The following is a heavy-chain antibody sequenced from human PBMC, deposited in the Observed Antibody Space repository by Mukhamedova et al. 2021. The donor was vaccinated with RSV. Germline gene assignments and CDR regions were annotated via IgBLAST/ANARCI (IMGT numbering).Heavy chain of an antibody. Sequence: GLEWVSYISSSSSYTNYADSVKGRFTISRDNAKNSLYLQMNSLRAEDTAVYYCAREGSLDVGSYYFDYWGQGTLVTVSS. CDR2: ISSSSSYT. V-gene: IGHV3-11*06. CDR3: AREGSLDVGSYYFDY. D-gene: IGHD1-26*01. J-gene: IGHJ4*02.